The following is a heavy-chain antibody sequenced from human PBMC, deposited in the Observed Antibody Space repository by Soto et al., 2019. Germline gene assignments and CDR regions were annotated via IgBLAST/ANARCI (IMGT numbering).Heavy chain of an antibody. V-gene: IGHV3-23*01. CDR1: GFTFSSYA. J-gene: IGHJ3*02. CDR2: ISGSGGST. Sequence: PGGSLRLSCAASGFTFSSYAMSWVRQAPGKGLEWVSAISGSGGSTYYADSVKGRFTISRDNSKNTLYLQMNSLRAEDTAVYYCARYDYGGNSGRGFAFDIWGQGTMVTVSS. D-gene: IGHD4-17*01. CDR3: ARYDYGGNSGRGFAFDI.